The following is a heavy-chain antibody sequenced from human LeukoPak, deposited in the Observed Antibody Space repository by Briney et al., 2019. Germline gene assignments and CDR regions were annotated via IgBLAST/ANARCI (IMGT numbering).Heavy chain of an antibody. CDR2: IIPIFGTA. CDR1: GGTFSSYA. CDR3: ASSVYYYDSSGHYYYYYGTDV. D-gene: IGHD3-22*01. J-gene: IGHJ6*02. V-gene: IGHV1-69*13. Sequence: SVKVSCKASGGTFSSYAISWVRQAPGQGLEWMGGIIPIFGTANYAQKFQGRVTITADESTSTAYMELSSLRSEDTAVYYCASSVYYYDSSGHYYYYYGTDVWGQGTTVTVSS.